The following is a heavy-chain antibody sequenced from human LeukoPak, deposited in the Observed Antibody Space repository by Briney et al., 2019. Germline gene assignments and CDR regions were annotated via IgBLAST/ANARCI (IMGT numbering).Heavy chain of an antibody. V-gene: IGHV4-39*01. J-gene: IGHJ4*02. CDR2: IYYSGST. D-gene: IGHD2-2*01. CDR3: ARRSWLGSGTLDY. Sequence: SETLSLTCTVSGGPISSSSYYWGWIRQPPGKGLEWIGSIYYSGSTYYNPSLKSRVTISVDTSKNQFSLKLSSVTAADTAVYYCARRSWLGSGTLDYWGQGTLVTVSS. CDR1: GGPISSSSYY.